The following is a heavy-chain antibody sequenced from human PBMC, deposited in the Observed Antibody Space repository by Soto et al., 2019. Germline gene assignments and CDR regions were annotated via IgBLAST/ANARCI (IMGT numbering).Heavy chain of an antibody. D-gene: IGHD1-7*01. J-gene: IGHJ6*02. CDR2: ISGSGGST. V-gene: IGHV3-23*01. CDR1: GFTFSSYA. CDR3: AKVLELLDYYYYGMDV. Sequence: PGGSLRLSCAASGFTFSSYAMSWVRQAPGKGLEWVSAISGSGGSTYYADSVKGRFTISRDNSKNTLYLQMNSLRAEDTAVYYCAKVLELLDYYYYGMDVWGQGTTVTVSS.